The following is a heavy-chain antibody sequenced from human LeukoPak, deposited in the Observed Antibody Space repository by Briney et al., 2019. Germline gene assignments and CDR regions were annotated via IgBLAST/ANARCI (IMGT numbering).Heavy chain of an antibody. Sequence: SETLSLTCAVSGYSISSGYYWGWIRQPPGKGLEWIGSIYRSGSTYYNPSLKSRVTISVDTSKNQFSLKLSSVTAADTAVYYCARQEWELLPPFSPQNFDYWGQGTLVTVSS. CDR3: ARQEWELLPPFSPQNFDY. D-gene: IGHD1-26*01. CDR1: GYSISSGYY. J-gene: IGHJ4*02. CDR2: IYRSGST. V-gene: IGHV4-38-2*01.